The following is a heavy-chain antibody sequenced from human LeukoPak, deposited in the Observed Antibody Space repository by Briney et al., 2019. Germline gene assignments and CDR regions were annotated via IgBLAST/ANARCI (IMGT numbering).Heavy chain of an antibody. CDR3: ATVRGCGGDCYYLDY. CDR2: IWYDGSNK. V-gene: IGHV3-33*01. CDR1: GFTFRNYG. J-gene: IGHJ4*02. D-gene: IGHD2-21*02. Sequence: GGSLRLSCAASGFTFRNYGMNWVCQAPGKGLEWVTIIWYDGSNKYYADSVEGRFIISRDNSKNTLYLQMNSLRAEDTAVYYCATVRGCGGDCYYLDYWGQGTLVTVSS.